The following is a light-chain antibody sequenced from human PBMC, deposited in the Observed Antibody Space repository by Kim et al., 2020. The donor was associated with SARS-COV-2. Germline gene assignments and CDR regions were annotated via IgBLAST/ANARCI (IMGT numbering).Light chain of an antibody. J-gene: IGKJ2*01. Sequence: GEPASISCKSSQSLLYTNGDSFLSWYLQKPGQSPQLLIYLVSNRASGVPDRFSGSGSDSDFTLKISRVEAADVGVYFCMQTLQTPTFGQGTKLEI. CDR1: QSLLYTNGDSF. V-gene: IGKV2-28*01. CDR2: LVS. CDR3: MQTLQTPT.